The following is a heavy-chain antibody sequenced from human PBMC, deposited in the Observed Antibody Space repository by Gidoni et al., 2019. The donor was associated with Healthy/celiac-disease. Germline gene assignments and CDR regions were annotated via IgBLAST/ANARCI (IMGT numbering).Heavy chain of an antibody. V-gene: IGHV4-39*01. Sequence: QLQLQESGPGLVKPSETLSLTCTVSGGSISSSSYYWGWIRQPPGKGLEWIGSIYYSGSTYSNPSLKSRVTISVDTSKNQFSLKLSSVTAADTAVYYCASLYDYGGTGDYWGQGTLVTVSS. CDR3: ASLYDYGGTGDY. D-gene: IGHD4-17*01. CDR2: IYYSGST. J-gene: IGHJ4*02. CDR1: GGSISSSSYY.